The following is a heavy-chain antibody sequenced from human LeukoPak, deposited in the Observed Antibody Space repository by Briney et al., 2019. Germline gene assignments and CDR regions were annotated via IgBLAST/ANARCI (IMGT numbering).Heavy chain of an antibody. CDR3: ARGGSTGTNLNWVDP. CDR2: IYYSGST. CDR1: GGSISYYY. D-gene: IGHD1-1*01. J-gene: IGHJ5*02. Sequence: TPSETLSLTCTVSGGSISYYYWSWIRQPPGKGLELIGYIYYSGSTNYNPSLKSRVTISVDTSKNQFSLKLSSVTAADTAVYYCARGGSTGTNLNWVDPWGQGTLVTVSS. V-gene: IGHV4-59*01.